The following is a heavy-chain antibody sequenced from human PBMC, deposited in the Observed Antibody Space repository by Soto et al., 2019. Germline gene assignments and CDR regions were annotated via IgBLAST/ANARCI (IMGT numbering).Heavy chain of an antibody. J-gene: IGHJ4*02. CDR2: VIPILGQA. CDR3: ARVGGVGAPPGTDF. Sequence: QLVQSGAEVEKPGSSVKISCKASGGTFSSYVISWLRQAPGQGLEWMGGVIPILGQAYYAPNLQGRVTITADDSTRIAYMELNRLTSADTAVYFCARVGGVGAPPGTDFWGQGTLVTVSS. D-gene: IGHD1-26*01. CDR1: GGTFSSYV. V-gene: IGHV1-69*01.